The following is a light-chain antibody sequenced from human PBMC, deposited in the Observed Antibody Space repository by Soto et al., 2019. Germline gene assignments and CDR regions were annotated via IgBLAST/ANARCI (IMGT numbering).Light chain of an antibody. CDR3: QRYGSSPT. J-gene: IGKJ1*01. V-gene: IGKV3-20*01. CDR1: QSVSSSY. Sequence: EIVLTQSPGTLSLSPGERATLSCRASQSVSSSYLAWSQQKPGQAPRLLIYGASSRATGIPDRFSGSGSGTDFTLTISRLEPEDFAVYYCQRYGSSPTCGQGTKVEIK. CDR2: GAS.